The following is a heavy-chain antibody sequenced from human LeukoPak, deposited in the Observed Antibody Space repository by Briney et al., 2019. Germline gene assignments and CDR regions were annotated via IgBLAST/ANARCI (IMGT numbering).Heavy chain of an antibody. CDR1: GGSISSYY. D-gene: IGHD5-12*01. CDR2: IYYNGST. V-gene: IGHV4-59*01. CDR3: AIRGYSGYDYFDY. J-gene: IGHJ4*02. Sequence: ASETLSLTCTGSGGSISSYYWSWIRQPPGKGLEWIGYIYYNGSTNYNPSLKSRVTMSVDTSKNQFSLKLSSVTAADTAVYYCAIRGYSGYDYFDYWGQGTLVTVSS.